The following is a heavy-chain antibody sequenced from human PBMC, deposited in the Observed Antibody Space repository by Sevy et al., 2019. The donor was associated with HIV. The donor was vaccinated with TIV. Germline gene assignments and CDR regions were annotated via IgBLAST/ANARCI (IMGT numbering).Heavy chain of an antibody. Sequence: SETLSLTFAVYGGSFSDYYWSWIRQPPGKGLEWIGEINHSGSTNYNPSLKSRVTISVDTSKNQFSLKLSSVTAADTAVYYCARGIAAASFDYWGQGTLVTVSS. D-gene: IGHD6-13*01. CDR3: ARGIAAASFDY. CDR1: GGSFSDYY. J-gene: IGHJ4*02. V-gene: IGHV4-34*01. CDR2: INHSGST.